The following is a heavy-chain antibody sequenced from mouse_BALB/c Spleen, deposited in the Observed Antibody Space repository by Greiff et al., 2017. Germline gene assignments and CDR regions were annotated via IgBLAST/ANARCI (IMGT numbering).Heavy chain of an antibody. CDR1: GYTFTEYT. Sequence: VQLQQSGPELVKPGASVKISCKTSGYTFTEYTMHWVKQSHGKSLEWIGGINPNNGGTSYNQKFKGKATLTVDKSYSTAYMELRSLTSEDTAVYYCARTITTRKTWFAYWGQGTLVTVSA. V-gene: IGHV1-18*01. D-gene: IGHD2-4*01. CDR3: ARTITTRKTWFAY. CDR2: INPNNGGT. J-gene: IGHJ3*01.